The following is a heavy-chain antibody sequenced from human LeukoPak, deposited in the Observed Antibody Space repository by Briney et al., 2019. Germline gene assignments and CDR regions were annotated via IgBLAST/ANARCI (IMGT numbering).Heavy chain of an antibody. CDR2: ISYDGSNK. CDR1: GFTFSSYG. Sequence: GRSLRLSCAASGFTFSSYGMHWVRQAPGKGLEWVAVISYDGSNKYYADSVKGRFTISRDNSKNTLYLQMNSLRAEDTAVYYCAKDNVQLSYPFDYWGQGTLVTVSS. CDR3: AKDNVQLSYPFDY. J-gene: IGHJ4*02. V-gene: IGHV3-30*18. D-gene: IGHD5-18*01.